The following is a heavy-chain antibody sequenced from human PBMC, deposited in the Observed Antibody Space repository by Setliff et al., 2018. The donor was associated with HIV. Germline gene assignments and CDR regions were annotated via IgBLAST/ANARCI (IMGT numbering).Heavy chain of an antibody. CDR2: VFTSGVT. V-gene: IGHV4-61*02. J-gene: IGHJ6*03. CDR1: GASIDRGSYY. Sequence: PSETLSLTCAVSGASIDRGSYYWSWIRQPAGKGLEWIGRVFTSGVTNYNSSLKSRVTISLDTAKNHFTLELRSVTAADTAVYYCARLDYSNYYSYYIDVWGEGTMVTVSS. D-gene: IGHD4-4*01. CDR3: ARLDYSNYYSYYIDV.